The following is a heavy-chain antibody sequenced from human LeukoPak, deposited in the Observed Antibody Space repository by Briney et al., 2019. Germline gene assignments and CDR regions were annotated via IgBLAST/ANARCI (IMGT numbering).Heavy chain of an antibody. CDR2: ISGSGGST. CDR3: AKILLRYFDWSTPYFDY. J-gene: IGHJ4*02. D-gene: IGHD3-9*01. V-gene: IGHV3-23*01. Sequence: TGGSPRLSCAASGFTFSSYAMSWVRQAPGKGLEWVSAISGSGGSTYYADSVKGRFTISRDNSKNTLYLQMNSLRAEDTAVYYCAKILLRYFDWSTPYFDYWGQGTLVTVSS. CDR1: GFTFSSYA.